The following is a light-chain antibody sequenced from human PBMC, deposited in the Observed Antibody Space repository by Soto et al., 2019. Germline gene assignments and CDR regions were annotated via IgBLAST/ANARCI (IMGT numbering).Light chain of an antibody. CDR3: QKYNIAPWT. Sequence: DIQMTQSPSSLSAYVGDRVTITCRASQAISNYLAWYQQKPGKVPKLLIYAASTLQSGVPSRFSGSGSGTDFTLTISSLQPEDVATYYCQKYNIAPWTFGQGPKVDIK. J-gene: IGKJ1*01. CDR1: QAISNY. V-gene: IGKV1-27*01. CDR2: AAS.